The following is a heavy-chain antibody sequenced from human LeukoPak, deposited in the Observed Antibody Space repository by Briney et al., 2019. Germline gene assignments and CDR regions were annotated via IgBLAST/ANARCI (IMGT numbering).Heavy chain of an antibody. J-gene: IGHJ5*02. D-gene: IGHD3-9*01. CDR2: ISYSGST. Sequence: SVTLSLTCTVSGGSISTYYWSWIRQPPGKGLEWIGYISYSGSTNYNPSVKSRVTMSVDTSKKQFSLNLNSLTAADTAVYYCASGGYDILTGYSVIDPWGQGTLVTVSS. CDR3: ASGGYDILTGYSVIDP. V-gene: IGHV4-59*01. CDR1: GGSISTYY.